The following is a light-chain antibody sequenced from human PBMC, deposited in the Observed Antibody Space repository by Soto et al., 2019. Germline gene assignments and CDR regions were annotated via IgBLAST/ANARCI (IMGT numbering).Light chain of an antibody. CDR1: SSDVGGYNY. Sequence: QSALTQPASVSGSPGQSITISCTGTSSDVGGYNYVSWYQQHPGKAPKLMIYEVSNRPSGVSNRFSGAKSGNPASLTISGVPAGDEADFYCSVYTSSSTPVVFGGGTKLTVL. J-gene: IGLJ2*01. CDR3: SVYTSSSTPVV. CDR2: EVS. V-gene: IGLV2-14*01.